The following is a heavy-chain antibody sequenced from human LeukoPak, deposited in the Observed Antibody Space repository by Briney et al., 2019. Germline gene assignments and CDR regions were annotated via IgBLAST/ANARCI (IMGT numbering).Heavy chain of an antibody. CDR2: IYHSGST. D-gene: IGHD4-23*01. J-gene: IGHJ6*03. CDR3: ARLGGSYTPTYYYYYYMDV. V-gene: IGHV4-38-2*01. Sequence: SETLSLTCAVSGYSISSGYYWGWIRPPPGKGLEWIGSIYHSGSTYYNPSLKSRVTISVDTSKNQFSLKLSSVTAADTAVYYCARLGGSYTPTYYYYYYMDVWGKGAMVTVSS. CDR1: GYSISSGYY.